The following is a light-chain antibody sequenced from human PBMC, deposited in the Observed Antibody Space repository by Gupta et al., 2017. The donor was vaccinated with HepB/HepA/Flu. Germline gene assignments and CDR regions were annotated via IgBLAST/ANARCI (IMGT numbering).Light chain of an antibody. CDR2: DVS. J-gene: IGLJ2*01. CDR3: SSYTSSSTYVV. CDR1: SSDVGGYNY. Sequence: QSALPQPASVSGSPGQSITISCTVTSSDVGGYNYVSWYQQHPGKAPKLMIYDVSNRPSGVSNRFSGSKSGNTASLTISGLQAEDEADYYCSSYTSSSTYVVFGGGTKLTVL. V-gene: IGLV2-14*01.